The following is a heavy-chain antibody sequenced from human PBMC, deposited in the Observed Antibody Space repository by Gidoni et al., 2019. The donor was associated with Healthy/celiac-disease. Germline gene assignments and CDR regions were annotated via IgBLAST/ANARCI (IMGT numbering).Heavy chain of an antibody. V-gene: IGHV4-31*03. Sequence: QVQLQESGPGLVQPSQTLSLTCTVSGVSISSGGYYWSWIRQHPGKGLEWIGYIYYSGSTYYNPSLKSRVTISVDTSKNQFSLKLSSVTAADTAVYYCASLAAGTDYYYYYMDVWGKGTTVTVSS. CDR3: ASLAAGTDYYYYYMDV. CDR1: GVSISSGGYY. CDR2: IYYSGST. J-gene: IGHJ6*03. D-gene: IGHD6-13*01.